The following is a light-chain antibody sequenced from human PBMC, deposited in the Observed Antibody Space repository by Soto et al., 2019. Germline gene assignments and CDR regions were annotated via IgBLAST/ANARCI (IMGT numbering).Light chain of an antibody. CDR2: GAS. CDR3: QQYYTLPRS. V-gene: IGKV3-15*01. Sequence: IVLKQSPGSVSLYPGERATLSCRASQSVSTNFAWYRQKPGQAPRLLIYGASTRATAVPARFTASGSGTEFTPSISCLQSDHFGVYCCQQYYTLPRSFCQGAKEEI. CDR1: QSVSTN. J-gene: IGKJ1*01.